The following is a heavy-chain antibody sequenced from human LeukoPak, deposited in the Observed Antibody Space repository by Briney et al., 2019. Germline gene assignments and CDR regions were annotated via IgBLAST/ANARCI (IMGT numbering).Heavy chain of an antibody. CDR1: GYTFTGYY. Sequence: ASVKVSCKASGYTFTGYYMHWVRQAPGQGLEWMGWINPNSGGTNYAQKFQGRVTMTRDTSISTAYMELSRLRSDDTAVYYCARAMVRGALTNWFDPWGQGTLVTVSS. D-gene: IGHD3-10*01. V-gene: IGHV1-2*02. J-gene: IGHJ5*02. CDR3: ARAMVRGALTNWFDP. CDR2: INPNSGGT.